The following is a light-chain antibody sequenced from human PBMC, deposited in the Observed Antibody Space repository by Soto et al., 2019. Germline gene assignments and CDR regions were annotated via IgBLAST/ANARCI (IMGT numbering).Light chain of an antibody. J-gene: IGKJ2*01. V-gene: IGKV3-20*01. CDR3: QRYGSSPPFT. CDR1: QRVSSSY. CDR2: GAS. Sequence: EIVLTQSPGTLSLSPGERATLSCRASQRVSSSYLAWYQQKPGQAPRLLIYGASSRATGIPDRFSGSGSGTDFTLTISRLEPEDFAVYFCQRYGSSPPFTFAQVTKVAI.